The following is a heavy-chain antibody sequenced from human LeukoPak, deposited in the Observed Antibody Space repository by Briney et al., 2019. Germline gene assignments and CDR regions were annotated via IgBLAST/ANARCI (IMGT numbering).Heavy chain of an antibody. D-gene: IGHD6-13*01. CDR1: SXA. Sequence: SXAMHWVRQAXGKGLEWVAVISYDGSNKYYADSVKGRFTISRDNSKNTLYLQMNSLRAEDTAVYYCAREIARDYWGQGTLVTVSS. J-gene: IGHJ4*02. CDR2: ISYDGSNK. V-gene: IGHV3-30-3*01. CDR3: AREIARDY.